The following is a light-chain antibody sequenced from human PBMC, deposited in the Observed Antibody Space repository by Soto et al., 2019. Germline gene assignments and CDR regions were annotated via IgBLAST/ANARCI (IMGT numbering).Light chain of an antibody. CDR2: AAS. J-gene: IGKJ3*01. V-gene: IGKV1-27*01. CDR1: QGIRNI. CDR3: QKYSSVPV. Sequence: DIQMTQSPTSLSASVGDRATITCRASQGIRNIVAWYQQKPGRAPQLLIYAASTLQSGVPSRFSGSGSGTDFTLTISSLQPEDVATYSCQKYSSVPVFGPGTKVEIK.